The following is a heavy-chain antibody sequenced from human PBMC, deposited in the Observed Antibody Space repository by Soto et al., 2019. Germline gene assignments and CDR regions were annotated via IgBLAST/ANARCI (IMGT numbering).Heavy chain of an antibody. Sequence: PGESLKISCKGSGYSFTSYWIGWVRQMPGKGLEWMGIIYPGDSDTRYSPSFQGQVTISADKSISTAYLQWGSLKASDTAMYYCARSGYCSGGSCSTYYYYGMDVWGQGTTVTVSS. CDR2: IYPGDSDT. J-gene: IGHJ6*02. V-gene: IGHV5-51*01. CDR3: ARSGYCSGGSCSTYYYYGMDV. CDR1: GYSFTSYW. D-gene: IGHD2-15*01.